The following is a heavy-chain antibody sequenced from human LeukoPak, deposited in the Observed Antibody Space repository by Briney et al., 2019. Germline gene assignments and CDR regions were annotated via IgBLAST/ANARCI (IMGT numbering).Heavy chain of an antibody. J-gene: IGHJ6*03. V-gene: IGHV4-59*01. CDR3: ARSSHIAAAGTGPYYYYYYYMDV. D-gene: IGHD6-13*01. Sequence: SETLPLTCTVSGGSISSYYWSWIRQPPGKGLEWIGYIYYSGSTNYNPSLKSRVTISVDTSKNQFSLKLSSVTAADTAVYYCARSSHIAAAGTGPYYYYYYYMDVWGKGTTVTVSS. CDR1: GGSISSYY. CDR2: IYYSGST.